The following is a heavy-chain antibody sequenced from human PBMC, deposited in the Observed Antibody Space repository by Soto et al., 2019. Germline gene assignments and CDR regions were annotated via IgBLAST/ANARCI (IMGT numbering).Heavy chain of an antibody. J-gene: IGHJ3*02. CDR2: INAGYGNT. V-gene: IGHV1-3*01. D-gene: IGHD4-17*01. CDR1: GYTFTGYT. CDR3: ARIGALTTDAFDI. Sequence: QVQLVQSGAEVKKPGASVKVSCKASGYTFTGYTIHWVRQAPGQRLEWMGWINAGYGNTKYSQKFQGRVTITRDTSASTAYMELSSLRSEDTAVYSCARIGALTTDAFDIWGQGTMVTVSS.